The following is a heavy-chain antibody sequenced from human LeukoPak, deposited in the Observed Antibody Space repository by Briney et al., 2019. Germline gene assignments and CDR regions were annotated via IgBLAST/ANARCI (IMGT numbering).Heavy chain of an antibody. V-gene: IGHV1-8*03. CDR2: MSPNSGNT. D-gene: IGHD4-23*01. CDR3: ASGPSTVVTLDY. CDR1: GYTFTNFD. Sequence: GASVKVSCKASGYTFTNFDINWVRQATGQGLEWMGRMSPNSGNTVYAQKFQGRVTITADESTSTAYMELSSLRSEDTAVYYCASGPSTVVTLDYWGQGTLVTVSS. J-gene: IGHJ4*02.